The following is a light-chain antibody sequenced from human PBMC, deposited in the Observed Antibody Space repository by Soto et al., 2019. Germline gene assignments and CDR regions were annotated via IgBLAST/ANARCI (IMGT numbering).Light chain of an antibody. CDR2: SAY. V-gene: IGKV1-39*01. Sequence: DIQMTQSPSSLSASVGDRVTITCRSSQNIDTYLNWYLQKPGQAPKLLLYSAYSLQSGVSPRFSGDGSGTDFTLTISSLQTEDFATYYCQQSYNFPRTFGQGTTV. CDR1: QNIDTY. J-gene: IGKJ1*01. CDR3: QQSYNFPRT.